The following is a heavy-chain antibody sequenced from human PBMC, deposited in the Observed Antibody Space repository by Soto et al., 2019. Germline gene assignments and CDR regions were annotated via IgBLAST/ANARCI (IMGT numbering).Heavy chain of an antibody. D-gene: IGHD5-12*01. CDR1: GGTFSSYT. CDR3: AREPHVDIVATIS. Sequence: QVQLVQSGAEVKKPGSSVKVSCKASGGTFSSYTISWVRQAPGQGLEWMGRIIPILGIANYAQKFQGRVTITADKSTSTAYMELSSLRSEDTAVYYCAREPHVDIVATISWGQGTLVTVSS. CDR2: IIPILGIA. J-gene: IGHJ5*02. V-gene: IGHV1-69*08.